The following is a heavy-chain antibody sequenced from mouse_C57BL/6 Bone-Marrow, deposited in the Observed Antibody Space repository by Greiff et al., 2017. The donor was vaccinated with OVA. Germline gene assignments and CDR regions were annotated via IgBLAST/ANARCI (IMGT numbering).Heavy chain of an antibody. V-gene: IGHV1-22*01. J-gene: IGHJ2*01. CDR1: GYTFTDYN. CDR2: INPNNGGT. CDR3: ARLRRFFDY. D-gene: IGHD2-12*01. Sequence: DVQLQESGPGLVKPGASVKMSCKASGYTFTDYNMHWVKQSHGKSLEWIGYINPNNGGTSYNQKFKGKATLTVNKSSSTAYMELRSLTSEDSAVYYCARLRRFFDYWGQGTTLTVSS.